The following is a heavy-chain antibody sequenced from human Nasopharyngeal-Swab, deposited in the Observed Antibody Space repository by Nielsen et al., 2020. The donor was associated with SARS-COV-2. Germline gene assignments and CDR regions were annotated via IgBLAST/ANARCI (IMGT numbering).Heavy chain of an antibody. CDR2: IRVSGDTT. CDR3: AKDQGIAVAGPTRGKYFQH. Sequence: GGSLRLSCTASGFTFSNYAMTWVRQAPGKGLEWVSSIRVSGDTTYYADSVKGRFTISRDNSKNTLYLQMNSLRAEDTAVYYCAKDQGIAVAGPTRGKYFQHWGQGTLVTVSS. J-gene: IGHJ1*01. D-gene: IGHD6-19*01. CDR1: GFTFSNYA. V-gene: IGHV3-23*01.